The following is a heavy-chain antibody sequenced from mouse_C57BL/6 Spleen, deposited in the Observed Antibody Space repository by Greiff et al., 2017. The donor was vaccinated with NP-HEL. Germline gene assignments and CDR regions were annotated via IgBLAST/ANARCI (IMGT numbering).Heavy chain of an antibody. Sequence: EVMLVESGGGLVKPGGSLKLSCAASGFTFSDYGMHWVRQAPEKGLEWVAYISSGSSTIYYADTVKGRFTISRDNAKNTLFLQMTSLRSEDTAMYYCARFYSNHHYYAMDYWGQGTSVTVSS. V-gene: IGHV5-17*01. J-gene: IGHJ4*01. D-gene: IGHD2-5*01. CDR1: GFTFSDYG. CDR2: ISSGSSTI. CDR3: ARFYSNHHYYAMDY.